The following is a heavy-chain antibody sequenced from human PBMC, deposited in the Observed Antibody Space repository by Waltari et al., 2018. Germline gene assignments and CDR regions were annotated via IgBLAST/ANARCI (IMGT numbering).Heavy chain of an antibody. CDR3: ARVQILADDVFNG. CDR1: GFTFNNYW. D-gene: IGHD3-3*01. V-gene: IGHV3-74*01. CDR2: INPDGSST. J-gene: IGHJ3*01. Sequence: EVQFVESGGGLVQPGGSLRLSCAASGFTFNNYWVNWVRQAPGKGLEWVSRINPDGSSTNYADSVKGRFTISRDNARDTLYLQMNSLTVEDTAVYYCARVQILADDVFNGWGQGTMVTVSS.